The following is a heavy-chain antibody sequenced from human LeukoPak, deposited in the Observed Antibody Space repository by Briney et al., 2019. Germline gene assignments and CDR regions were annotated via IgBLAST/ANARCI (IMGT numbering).Heavy chain of an antibody. V-gene: IGHV3-43*02. CDR3: AKDKRYYYYGMDV. J-gene: IGHJ6*02. Sequence: TGGSLRLSCAASGFTFDDYAMHWVRQAPGRGLEWVSLISGDGGSTYYADSVKGRFTISRDNSKNSLYLQMNSLRTEDTALYYCAKDKRYYYYGMDVGGQGTTVTVSS. CDR2: ISGDGGST. D-gene: IGHD6-25*01. CDR1: GFTFDDYA.